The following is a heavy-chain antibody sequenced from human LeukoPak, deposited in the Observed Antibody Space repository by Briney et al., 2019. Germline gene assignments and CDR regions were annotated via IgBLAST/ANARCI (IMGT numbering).Heavy chain of an antibody. D-gene: IGHD4-17*01. CDR1: DDSFSRHY. CDR2: ISYIGST. J-gene: IGHJ3*02. CDR3: ARDLVTVTKGFDI. V-gene: IGHV4-59*11. Sequence: PSETLSLTCAVSDDSFSRHYWTWIRQPPGKGLEWIGYISYIGSTNYNPSLKSRVTISIDTSQNHFSLKLSSVTAADTAVYYCARDLVTVTKGFDIWGQGTMVSVSS.